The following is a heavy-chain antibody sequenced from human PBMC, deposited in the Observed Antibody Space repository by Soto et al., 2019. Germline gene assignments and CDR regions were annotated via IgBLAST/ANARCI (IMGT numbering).Heavy chain of an antibody. J-gene: IGHJ6*02. Sequence: ASVKVSCKASGYTFTSYGISWVRQAPGQGLEWMGWINPNSGGTNYAQKFQGWVTMTRDTSISTAYMELSRLRSDDTAVYYCARAVGYCISTSCYYYYYGMDVWGQGTTVTVS. CDR2: INPNSGGT. D-gene: IGHD2-2*01. CDR3: ARAVGYCISTSCYYYYYGMDV. CDR1: GYTFTSYG. V-gene: IGHV1-2*04.